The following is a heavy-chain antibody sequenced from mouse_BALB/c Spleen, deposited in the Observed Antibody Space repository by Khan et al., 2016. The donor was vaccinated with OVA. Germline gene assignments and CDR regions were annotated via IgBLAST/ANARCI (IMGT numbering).Heavy chain of an antibody. V-gene: IGHV9-4*02. D-gene: IGHD2-2*01. CDR2: INTDSGVP. CDR1: GYTFTTYG. CDR3: ARGGGATYGNDGGAMEY. Sequence: QIQLVQSGPELKKPGESVRISCKASGYTFTTYGIQWVQKMPGKGLKWIGWINTDSGVPKYAEDFKGRFAFSLEISVNTAYLQITNLTYEDTATDDCARGGGATYGNDGGAMEYWGQGTSVTVSS. J-gene: IGHJ4*01.